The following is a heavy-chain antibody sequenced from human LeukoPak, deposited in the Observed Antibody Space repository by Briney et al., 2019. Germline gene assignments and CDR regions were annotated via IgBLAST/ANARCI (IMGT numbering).Heavy chain of an antibody. Sequence: ASVKVSCKASGYTFTSYYMHWVRQAPGQGLEWMGKINPSGGSTSYAQKFQGRVTMTRDMSTSTVYMELSSLRSEDTAVYYCARLLSRVGDYGSFDPWGQGTLVTVSS. V-gene: IGHV1-46*01. J-gene: IGHJ5*02. D-gene: IGHD3-10*01. CDR1: GYTFTSYY. CDR2: INPSGGST. CDR3: ARLLSRVGDYGSFDP.